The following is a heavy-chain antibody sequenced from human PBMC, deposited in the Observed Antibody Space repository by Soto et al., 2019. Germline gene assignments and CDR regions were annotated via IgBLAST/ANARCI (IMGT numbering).Heavy chain of an antibody. D-gene: IGHD3-10*01. Sequence: PGGSMKLGSTGAVFDSGDSYMSWIRQAHGQGLEWVSYIHSVDGTTYYTDSVKGRFTISRDNAKKTVYLQMSSLRVEDTARYDCVRLYYSNSWLPCDRWGQGTLVTVS. V-gene: IGHV3-11*01. J-gene: IGHJ5*02. CDR2: IHSVDGTT. CDR1: VFDSGDSY. CDR3: VRLYYSNSWLPCDR.